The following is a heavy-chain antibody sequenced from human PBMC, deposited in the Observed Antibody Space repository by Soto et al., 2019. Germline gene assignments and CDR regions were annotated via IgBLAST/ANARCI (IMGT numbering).Heavy chain of an antibody. CDR1: GYTFTGYY. CDR3: AREYCGGDCYNRDYYYYGMDV. D-gene: IGHD2-21*02. V-gene: IGHV1-2*04. CDR2: INPNSGGT. J-gene: IGHJ6*02. Sequence: QVQLVQSGAEVKKPGASVKVSCKASGYTFTGYYMHWVRQAPGQGLEWMGWINPNSGGTNYAQKCQGWVTMTRDTSIGTAYMELSRLRSDETAVYYCAREYCGGDCYNRDYYYYGMDVWGQGTTVTVSS.